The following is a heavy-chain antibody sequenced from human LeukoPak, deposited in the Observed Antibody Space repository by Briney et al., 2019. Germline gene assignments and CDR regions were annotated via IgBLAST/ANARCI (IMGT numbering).Heavy chain of an antibody. V-gene: IGHV3-30*02. CDR1: GFIFSKFD. J-gene: IGHJ4*02. Sequence: GGSLRLSCAASGFIFSKFDMHWVRQAPGKGLEWVAFIQYDGSNKYYADSVKGRFTISRDNSKNTLYLQMSSLRAEDTAVYYCARDKPTVTTKYYFDYWGQGTLVTVSS. CDR3: ARDKPTVTTKYYFDY. CDR2: IQYDGSNK. D-gene: IGHD4-17*01.